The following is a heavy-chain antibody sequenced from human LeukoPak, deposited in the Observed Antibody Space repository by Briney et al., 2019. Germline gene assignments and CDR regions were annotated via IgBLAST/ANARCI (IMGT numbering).Heavy chain of an antibody. D-gene: IGHD6-19*01. Sequence: PGGSLRLSCTTSGFTFSSYGMHWVRQAPGKVLEWVAFIWYDGSNEYYADSVKGRFTISRDNSKATLYLQMNSLRAEDTAVYYCARDGVAAYGMDVWGQGTTVTVSS. CDR1: GFTFSSYG. CDR3: ARDGVAAYGMDV. V-gene: IGHV3-33*01. J-gene: IGHJ6*02. CDR2: IWYDGSNE.